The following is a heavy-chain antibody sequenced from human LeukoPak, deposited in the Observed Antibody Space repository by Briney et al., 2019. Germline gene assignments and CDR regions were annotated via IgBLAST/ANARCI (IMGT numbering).Heavy chain of an antibody. CDR3: AAGDASDI. CDR2: INQDGSEK. CDR1: GFTFSSYW. J-gene: IGHJ3*02. V-gene: IGHV3-7*01. Sequence: PGGSLRLSCAASGFTFSSYWMSWFRQAPGKGLEWVANINQDGSEKYHVDSVRGRFTISRDNAKNSLYLQMNSLRVEDTAVYYCAAGDASDIWGQGTMVTVSS.